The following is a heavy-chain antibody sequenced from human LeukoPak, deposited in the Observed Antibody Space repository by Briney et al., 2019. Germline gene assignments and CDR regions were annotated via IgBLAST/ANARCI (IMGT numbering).Heavy chain of an antibody. CDR2: INSDGSYT. J-gene: IGHJ4*02. CDR3: ARERLNGGQRFSDY. Sequence: PGGSLRLSCAASGFTFSSYWMHWVRQAPGKGLVWVSRINSDGSYTSHADSVKGRFTISRDNAKNTLHLQMNSLRAEDTAVYYCARERLNGGQRFSDYWGQGTLVTVSS. CDR1: GFTFSSYW. V-gene: IGHV3-74*01. D-gene: IGHD3-3*01.